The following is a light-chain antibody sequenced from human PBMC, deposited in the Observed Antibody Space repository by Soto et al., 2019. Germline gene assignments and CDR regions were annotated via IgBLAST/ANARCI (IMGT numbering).Light chain of an antibody. V-gene: IGKV1-33*01. Sequence: DIQMTQSPSSLSASVGDRVTIACQSSHDVSRNLNWLQQKPGEAPKLLIYHASNLERGVPSRFSGSGSGTDFTLIISSPQPEDVATYYCQQYNSMVSCGGGTAIEIK. J-gene: IGKJ4*01. CDR2: HAS. CDR1: HDVSRN. CDR3: QQYNSMVS.